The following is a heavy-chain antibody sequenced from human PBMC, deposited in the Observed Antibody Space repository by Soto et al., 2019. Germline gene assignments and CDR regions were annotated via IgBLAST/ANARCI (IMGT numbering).Heavy chain of an antibody. CDR1: GGSLSSYY. D-gene: IGHD1-7*01. V-gene: IGHV4-59*01. CDR2: IYYTGNT. CDR3: ARAIGTTREY. J-gene: IGHJ4*02. Sequence: SETLSLTCTVSGGSLSSYYWIWIRQPPGKGLEWIGYIYYTGNTNSNPSLKSRVTRSIDTSKNQFSLSLRSVTAANTAVYYCARAIGTTREYWGQGTLVNVSS.